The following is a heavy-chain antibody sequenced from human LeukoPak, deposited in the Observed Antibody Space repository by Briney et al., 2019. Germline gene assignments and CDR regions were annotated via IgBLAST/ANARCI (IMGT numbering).Heavy chain of an antibody. CDR3: ARGPNSAKHDTDPAAAGVFDY. J-gene: IGHJ4*02. D-gene: IGHD6-13*01. CDR1: GGSISSSSYY. CDR2: IYYSGST. V-gene: IGHV4-39*01. Sequence: PSETLSLTCTVSGGSISSSSYYWGWIRQPPGKGLEWIGSIYYSGSTYYNPSLKSRVTISVDTSKNQFSLKLSSVTAADTAVYYCARGPNSAKHDTDPAAAGVFDYWGQGTLVTVSS.